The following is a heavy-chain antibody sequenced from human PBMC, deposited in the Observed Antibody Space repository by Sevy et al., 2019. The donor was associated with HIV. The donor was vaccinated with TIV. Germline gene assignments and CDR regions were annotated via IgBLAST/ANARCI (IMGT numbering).Heavy chain of an antibody. CDR2: MKEDGSEK. V-gene: IGHV3-7*01. CDR1: GFTFSSYW. Sequence: GGSLRLSCAASGFTFSSYWMSWVRQAPGKGLEWVTTMKEDGSEKYYVDSVKGRFTISRDNAKNSLYVQMNSLGAEDTAVYYCVREGLGGFSYSLDCWGQGTLVTVSS. D-gene: IGHD5-18*01. J-gene: IGHJ4*02. CDR3: VREGLGGFSYSLDC.